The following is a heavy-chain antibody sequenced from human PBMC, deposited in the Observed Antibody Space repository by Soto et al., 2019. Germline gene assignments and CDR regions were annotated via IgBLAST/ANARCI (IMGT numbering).Heavy chain of an antibody. V-gene: IGHV3-30-3*01. CDR2: ISYDGSNK. D-gene: IGHD1-26*01. Sequence: GGSLRLSCAASGFTFSSYAMHWVRQAPGKGLEWVAVISYDGSNKYYADSVKGRFTISRDNSKNTLYLQMNSLRAEDTAVYYCARGSGGRDGLFDYWGQGTLVTVSS. CDR3: ARGSGGRDGLFDY. CDR1: GFTFSSYA. J-gene: IGHJ4*02.